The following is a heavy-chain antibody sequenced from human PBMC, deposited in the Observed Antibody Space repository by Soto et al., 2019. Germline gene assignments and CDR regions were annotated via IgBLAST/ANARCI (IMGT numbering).Heavy chain of an antibody. CDR1: GGTFSSYA. CDR2: IIPIFGTA. CDR3: ARRMGRYCSGGSCYAGLGY. V-gene: IGHV1-69*01. D-gene: IGHD2-15*01. J-gene: IGHJ4*02. Sequence: QVQLVQSGAEVKKPGSSVKVSCKASGGTFSSYAISWVRQAPGQGLEWMGGIIPIFGTANYAQKFQGRVTITADESTSTAYMELSSLRSEDKAVYYCARRMGRYCSGGSCYAGLGYWGQGTLVTVSS.